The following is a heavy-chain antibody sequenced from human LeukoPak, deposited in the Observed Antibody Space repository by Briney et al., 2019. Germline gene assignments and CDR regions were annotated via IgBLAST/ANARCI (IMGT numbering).Heavy chain of an antibody. D-gene: IGHD3-22*01. J-gene: IGHJ4*02. Sequence: GASVKVSCKASGYTFTSYGISWVRQAPGQGLEWMGWISAYNDNTNYAQKLQGRVTMTTDTSTSTAYMELRSLRSDDTAVYYCARGHYYDSSGYYPYWGQGTLVTVSS. CDR3: ARGHYYDSSGYYPY. CDR1: GYTFTSYG. V-gene: IGHV1-18*01. CDR2: ISAYNDNT.